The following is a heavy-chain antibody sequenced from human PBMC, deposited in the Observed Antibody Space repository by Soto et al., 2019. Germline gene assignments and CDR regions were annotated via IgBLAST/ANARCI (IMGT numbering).Heavy chain of an antibody. CDR3: ARDPRDYYYGSGSYAPLDY. CDR2: ISAYNGNT. V-gene: IGHV1-18*01. Sequence: ASVKVSCKASGYTFTSYGISWVRQAPGQGLEWMGWISAYNGNTNYAQKLQGRVTMTTDTSTSTAYMELRSLRSYDTAVYYCARDPRDYYYGSGSYAPLDYWGQGTLVTVSS. D-gene: IGHD3-10*01. J-gene: IGHJ4*02. CDR1: GYTFTSYG.